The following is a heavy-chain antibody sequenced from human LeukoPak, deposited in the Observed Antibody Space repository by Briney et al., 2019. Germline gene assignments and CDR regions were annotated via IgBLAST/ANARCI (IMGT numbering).Heavy chain of an antibody. Sequence: GGSLRLSCAASGFTFSGYGMHWVRQAPGKGLEWVAVISYDGSNKYYADSVKGRFTISRDNSKNTLYLQMNSLRAEDTAVYYCASEVDAVDAFDIWGQGTMVTVSS. CDR3: ASEVDAVDAFDI. V-gene: IGHV3-30*03. CDR2: ISYDGSNK. CDR1: GFTFSGYG. J-gene: IGHJ3*02.